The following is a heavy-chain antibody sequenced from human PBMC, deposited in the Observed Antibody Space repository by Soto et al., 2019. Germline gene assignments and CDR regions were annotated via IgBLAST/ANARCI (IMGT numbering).Heavy chain of an antibody. Sequence: QVQLVQSGAEVRKPGASVKVSCKASGYTFTSYRIPWVRQAPGQGLEWMGWIRAYSGNTNYAQKLQGRVTMTTDTSTSTAYMELRSLRSDDTAVYYRARRRSVATKAFDYWGQGTLVTVSS. CDR3: ARRRSVATKAFDY. CDR2: IRAYSGNT. V-gene: IGHV1-18*01. J-gene: IGHJ4*02. D-gene: IGHD5-12*01. CDR1: GYTFTSYR.